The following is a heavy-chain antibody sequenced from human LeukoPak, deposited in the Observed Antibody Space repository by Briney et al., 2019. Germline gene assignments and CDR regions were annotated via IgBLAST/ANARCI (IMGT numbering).Heavy chain of an antibody. CDR2: ISGSGGST. CDR1: GSTFSSYA. J-gene: IGHJ5*02. D-gene: IGHD2-15*01. CDR3: ARGPPEYCSGGSCYSGRNWIDP. Sequence: PGGSLRLSCAASGSTFSSYAMSWVRQAPGRGLEWVSAISGSGGSTYYADSVKGRFTISRDNSKNTLYLQMNSLRAEDTAVYYCARGPPEYCSGGSCYSGRNWIDPWGQGALVTVSS. V-gene: IGHV3-23*01.